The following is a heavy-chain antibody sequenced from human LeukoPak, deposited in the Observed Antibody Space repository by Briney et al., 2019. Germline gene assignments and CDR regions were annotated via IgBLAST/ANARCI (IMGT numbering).Heavy chain of an antibody. Sequence: PGGSLRLSCAASGFTFSTYAMSWVRQAPGKGLEWVSTVSGSGGSTYYADYVKGRFTISRDNSQNTLYLLMNSLTAEDTAVYYCAKPGAVAGTPQHWGQGTLVTVSS. V-gene: IGHV3-23*01. J-gene: IGHJ1*01. CDR2: VSGSGGST. CDR3: AKPGAVAGTPQH. CDR1: GFTFSTYA. D-gene: IGHD6-19*01.